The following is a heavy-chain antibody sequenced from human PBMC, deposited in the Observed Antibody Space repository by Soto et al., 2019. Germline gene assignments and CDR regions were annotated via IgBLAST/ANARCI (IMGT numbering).Heavy chain of an antibody. D-gene: IGHD3-3*01. CDR3: ARLDAREFHDFNWFDP. Sequence: SETLSLTCTVSGGSISSYYWSWIRQPPGKGLEWIGYIYYSGSTNYNPSLKSRVTISVDTSKNQFSLKLSSVTAADTAVYYCARLDAREFHDFNWFDPWGQGTLVTVSS. CDR1: GGSISSYY. V-gene: IGHV4-59*08. CDR2: IYYSGST. J-gene: IGHJ5*02.